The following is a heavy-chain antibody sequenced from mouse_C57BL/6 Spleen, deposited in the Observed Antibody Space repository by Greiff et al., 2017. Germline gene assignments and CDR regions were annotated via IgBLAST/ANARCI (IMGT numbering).Heavy chain of an antibody. V-gene: IGHV1-26*01. J-gene: IGHJ3*01. Sequence: EVQLQQSGPELVKPGASVKISCKASGYTFTDYYMNWVKQSHGKSLEWIGDINPNNGGTSYNQKFKGKATLTVDKSSSTAYMELRSLTSEDSAVYYCARSGYGNYVWFAYWGQGTLVTVSA. CDR1: GYTFTDYY. D-gene: IGHD2-10*02. CDR2: INPNNGGT. CDR3: ARSGYGNYVWFAY.